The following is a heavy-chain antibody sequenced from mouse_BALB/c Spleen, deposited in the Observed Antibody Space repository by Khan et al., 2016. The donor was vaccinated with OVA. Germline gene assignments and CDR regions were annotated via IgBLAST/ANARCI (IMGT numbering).Heavy chain of an antibody. CDR1: GFSLTGYG. J-gene: IGHJ4*01. CDR2: IWGDGST. V-gene: IGHV2-6-7*01. Sequence: QVQLKESGPGLVAPSQSLSITCTVSGFSLTGYGVNWVRQPPGKGLEWLGMIWGDGSTDYNSALKSRLSISKDKYKSQVFLKMNSLQTDDTAMYYCARAYYGNYREAMDYWGQGTSVTVAS. CDR3: ARAYYGNYREAMDY. D-gene: IGHD2-10*01.